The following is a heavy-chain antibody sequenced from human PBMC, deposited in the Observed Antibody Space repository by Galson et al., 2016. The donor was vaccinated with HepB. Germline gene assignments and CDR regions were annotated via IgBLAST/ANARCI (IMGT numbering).Heavy chain of an antibody. CDR1: GFTFRSYW. Sequence: SLRLSRAASGFTFRSYWMHWVRQAPGKGLVWVSRINSDGSSTTYADSVKGRFTIARDNAKNTLYLQMNSLRAEDTAVYYCARVSSGSGSYNDYWGQGTLVTVSS. CDR2: INSDGSST. V-gene: IGHV3-74*01. D-gene: IGHD3-10*01. CDR3: ARVSSGSGSYNDY. J-gene: IGHJ4*02.